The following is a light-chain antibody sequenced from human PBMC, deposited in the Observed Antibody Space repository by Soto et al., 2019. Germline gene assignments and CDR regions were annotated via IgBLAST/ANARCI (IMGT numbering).Light chain of an antibody. CDR1: QSVSSN. Sequence: EIVMTQSPATLSVSPGERATLSCRASQSVSSNLAWYQQKPGQGPRLLISGASTRATGVPARFSASGFGTEFTLTISSLQSEDFAVYYCQQYNNWPMYTFGQGTKLEIK. CDR3: QQYNNWPMYT. V-gene: IGKV3-15*01. CDR2: GAS. J-gene: IGKJ2*01.